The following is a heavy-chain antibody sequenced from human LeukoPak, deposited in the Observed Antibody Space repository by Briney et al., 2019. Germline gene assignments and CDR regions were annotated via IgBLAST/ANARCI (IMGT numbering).Heavy chain of an antibody. Sequence: SETLSLTCAVYGGSFSGYYWSWIRQPPGKGLEWIGEINHSGSTNYNPSLKSRVTISVDTSKNQFSLKRSSVTAADTAVYYCARGQTYYYGSGSRYYYYYYYMDVWGKGTTVTVSS. D-gene: IGHD3-10*01. CDR2: INHSGST. V-gene: IGHV4-34*01. CDR3: ARGQTYYYGSGSRYYYYYYYMDV. CDR1: GGSFSGYY. J-gene: IGHJ6*03.